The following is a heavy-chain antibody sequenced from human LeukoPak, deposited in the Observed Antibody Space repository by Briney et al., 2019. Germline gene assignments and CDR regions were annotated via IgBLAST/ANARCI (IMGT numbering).Heavy chain of an antibody. CDR1: GGTFSSYA. J-gene: IGHJ3*02. CDR2: IIPIFGTA. V-gene: IGHV1-69*05. Sequence: SVKVSCKASGGTFSSYAISWVRQAPGQGLEWMGWIIPIFGTANYAQKFQGRVTITTDESTSTAYMELSSLRSEDTAVYYCARARGDGYNPDAFDIWGQGTMVTVSS. D-gene: IGHD5-24*01. CDR3: ARARGDGYNPDAFDI.